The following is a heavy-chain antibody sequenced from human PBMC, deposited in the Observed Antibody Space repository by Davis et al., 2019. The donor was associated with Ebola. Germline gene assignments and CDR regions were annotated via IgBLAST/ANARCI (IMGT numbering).Heavy chain of an antibody. V-gene: IGHV3-66*01. Sequence: PGGSLRLSCAASGFTVSSNYMSWVRQAPGKGLEWVSVIYSGGSTYYADSVKGRFTISRDNSKNTLYLQMNSLRAEDTAVYYCARDSSLPSGYYFDYWGQGTLVTVSS. CDR1: GFTVSSNY. CDR3: ARDSSLPSGYYFDY. D-gene: IGHD3-22*01. J-gene: IGHJ4*02. CDR2: IYSGGST.